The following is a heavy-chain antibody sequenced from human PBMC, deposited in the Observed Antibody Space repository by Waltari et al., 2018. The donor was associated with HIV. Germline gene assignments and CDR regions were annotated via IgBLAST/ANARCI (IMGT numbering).Heavy chain of an antibody. V-gene: IGHV3-74*01. CDR1: GFTFSRYW. Sequence: EVRLVESGGGFGQPGGSLRLSCAGSGFTFSRYWMPWVRQTPGKGLEWVSRIKPDGTQTDYADSVKGRFTISRDNAKSTLHLQLNALSVEDTALYFCTGDTFGNDDFWGQGVLVTVSS. J-gene: IGHJ4*02. CDR3: TGDTFGNDDF. D-gene: IGHD1-1*01. CDR2: IKPDGTQT.